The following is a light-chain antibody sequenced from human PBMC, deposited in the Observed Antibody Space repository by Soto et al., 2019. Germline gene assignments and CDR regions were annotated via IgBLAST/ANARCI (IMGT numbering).Light chain of an antibody. CDR3: QQSFYAPRT. J-gene: IGKJ1*01. CDR1: QNVRSY. Sequence: IHMTQSPSSLAASVGDTVSITFRASQNVRSYLNWYQQKSGRAPKLLIYESTNLESEVPSRFSGDGFGTDFTLTISSLHPEDFATYNYQQSFYAPRTFGRGTKV. V-gene: IGKV1-39*01. CDR2: EST.